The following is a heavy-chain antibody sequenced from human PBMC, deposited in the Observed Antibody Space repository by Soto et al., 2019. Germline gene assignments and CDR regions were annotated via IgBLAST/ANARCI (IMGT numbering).Heavy chain of an antibody. CDR2: IKQDGSEK. CDR3: GIASIAARRTQYSSGWYDYYYYGMDV. J-gene: IGHJ6*02. CDR1: GFTFSSYW. D-gene: IGHD6-19*01. V-gene: IGHV3-7*03. Sequence: PGGSMRLSCAASGFTFSSYWMSWVRQAPGKGLEWVANIKQDGSEKYYVDSVKGRFTISRDNAKNSLYLQMNSLRAEDTAVYYCGIASIAARRTQYSSGWYDYYYYGMDVWGQGTTVTVSS.